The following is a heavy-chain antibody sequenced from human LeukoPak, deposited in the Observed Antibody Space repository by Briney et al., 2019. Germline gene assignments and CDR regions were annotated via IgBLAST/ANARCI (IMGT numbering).Heavy chain of an antibody. D-gene: IGHD4-23*01. Sequence: GGALRLSCAASGFTFSSYAMSWVRQAPGKGLEWVSAISGSGGSTYYADSVKGRFTISRDNSKNTLYLQMNSLRAEDTAVYYCAKVPSYGGNSAYFDYWGQGTLVTVSS. CDR2: ISGSGGST. CDR1: GFTFSSYA. CDR3: AKVPSYGGNSAYFDY. J-gene: IGHJ4*02. V-gene: IGHV3-23*01.